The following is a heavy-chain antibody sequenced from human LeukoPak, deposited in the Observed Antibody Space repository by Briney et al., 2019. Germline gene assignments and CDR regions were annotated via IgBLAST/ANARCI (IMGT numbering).Heavy chain of an antibody. D-gene: IGHD3-10*01. V-gene: IGHV3-23*01. CDR1: GFTVSSYA. J-gene: IGHJ4*02. Sequence: PGESLRLSCAASGFTVSSYAMSWVRQAPGKGLEWVSVIGGSGATTSYADSVKGRFTISRDNSKNTVYLQMNSLRAEDTAVYYCARVGGALLWFGELWDWGQGTLVTVSS. CDR3: ARVGGALLWFGELWD. CDR2: IGGSGATT.